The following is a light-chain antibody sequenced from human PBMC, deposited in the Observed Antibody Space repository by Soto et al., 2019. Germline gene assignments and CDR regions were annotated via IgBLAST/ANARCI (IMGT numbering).Light chain of an antibody. CDR2: AAS. Sequence: DIQMTQSPSSLSASVGDRVAITCRASQSISRSLHWYQHKPGEAPKLLIYAASNLQSGVPSRFSGSGSGTDFTLTISSLEPADLATYYCQPSHSKFRTFGQGTQVEIK. CDR3: QPSHSKFRT. V-gene: IGKV1-39*01. CDR1: QSISRS. J-gene: IGKJ2*01.